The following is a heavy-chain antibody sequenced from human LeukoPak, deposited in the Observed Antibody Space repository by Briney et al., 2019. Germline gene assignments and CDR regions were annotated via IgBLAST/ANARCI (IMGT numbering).Heavy chain of an antibody. D-gene: IGHD2-2*01. CDR2: IYTSGNN. V-gene: IGHV4-4*07. CDR3: ARGGGCSSTTCYEFAS. Sequence: SETLSLTCTVSDVSISTYYWSWIRQSAGKGLEWLGRIYTSGNNNYNPSLKSRVTISVDKSKNQLSLKLSSVTAADTAVYYCARGGGCSSTTCYEFASWGQGTLVTVSS. J-gene: IGHJ4*02. CDR1: DVSISTYY.